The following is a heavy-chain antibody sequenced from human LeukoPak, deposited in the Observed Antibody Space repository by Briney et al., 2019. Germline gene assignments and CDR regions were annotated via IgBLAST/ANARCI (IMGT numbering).Heavy chain of an antibody. CDR2: ISSSGGTI. J-gene: IGHJ3*02. Sequence: PGGSLRLSCAASGFTFSSYGMNWVRQAPGKGLEWVSYISSSGGTIDYADSVKGRFTISRDNAKNSLYLQMNSLRAEDTAVYYCARDPPLVDAFDIWGQGTMVTVSS. CDR1: GFTFSSYG. D-gene: IGHD1-26*01. CDR3: ARDPPLVDAFDI. V-gene: IGHV3-48*04.